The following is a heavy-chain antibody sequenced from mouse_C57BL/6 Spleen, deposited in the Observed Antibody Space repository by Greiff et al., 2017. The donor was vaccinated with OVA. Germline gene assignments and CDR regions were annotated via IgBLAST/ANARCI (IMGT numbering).Heavy chain of an antibody. J-gene: IGHJ2*01. CDR2: IHPSDSDT. CDR3: AMGLRDD. Sequence: QVQLKQPGAELVKPGASVKVSCKASGYTFTSYWMHWVKQRPGQGLEWIGRIHPSDSDTNYNQKFKGKATLTVDKSYSTAYMQLSSLTSEDSAVYYCAMGLRDDWGKGTTLTVSS. D-gene: IGHD3-1*01. V-gene: IGHV1-74*01. CDR1: GYTFTSYW.